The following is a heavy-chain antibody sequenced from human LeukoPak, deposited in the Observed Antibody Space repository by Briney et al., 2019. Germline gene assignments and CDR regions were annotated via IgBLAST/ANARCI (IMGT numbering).Heavy chain of an antibody. J-gene: IGHJ4*02. D-gene: IGHD6-19*01. CDR1: GFTVSSNY. CDR2: VKQDGGEK. CDR3: ARPYSSGWSFDY. V-gene: IGHV3-7*04. Sequence: GGSLRLSCAASGFTVSSNYMSWVRQAPGKGLEWVANVKQDGGEKNYVDSVKGRFTISRDNAKNSLYLQMNSLRAEDTAVYYCARPYSSGWSFDYWGQGTLVIVSS.